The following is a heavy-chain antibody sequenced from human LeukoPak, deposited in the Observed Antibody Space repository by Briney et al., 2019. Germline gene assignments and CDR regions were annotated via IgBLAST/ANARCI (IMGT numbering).Heavy chain of an antibody. J-gene: IGHJ4*01. CDR3: AKAGPYGSESHSLDY. CDR2: IRYDGSNK. CDR1: GLTLSSYG. Sequence: GGSMRPSCAASGLTLSSYGTHWVRQAPGKGLEWVAFIRYDGSNKYYADSVKGRFTISRDNSKNTLYLQMNILRAEDTGVYYCAKAGPYGSESHSLDYCGHRTLVTVSS. D-gene: IGHD3-10*01. V-gene: IGHV3-30*02.